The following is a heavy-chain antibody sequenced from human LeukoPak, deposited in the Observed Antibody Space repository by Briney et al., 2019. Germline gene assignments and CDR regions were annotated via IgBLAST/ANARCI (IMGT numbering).Heavy chain of an antibody. CDR3: ARDHRPEIQYYYMDV. CDR2: LLYDGNTK. J-gene: IGHJ6*03. D-gene: IGHD1-14*01. V-gene: IGHV3-33*01. Sequence: PGGSLRLSCAASEFSLSNYGMHWVRQAPGKGLEWVAALLYDGNTKHYADSVKGRFTISRDISKNTFYLQMNSLTAEDTAVYYCARDHRPEIQYYYMDVWGKGTTVAVSS. CDR1: EFSLSNYG.